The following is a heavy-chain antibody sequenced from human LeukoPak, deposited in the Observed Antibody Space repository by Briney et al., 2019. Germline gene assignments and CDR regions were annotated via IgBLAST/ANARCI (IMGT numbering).Heavy chain of an antibody. CDR2: IRSKAYGGTT. D-gene: IGHD6-13*01. V-gene: IGHV3-49*04. Sequence: SGGSLRLSCTASGFTFGDYAMSWARQAPGKGLEWVGFIRSKAYGGTTEYAASVKGRFTISRDDSKSIAYLQMNSLKTEDTAVYYCTRVRIAAAGLGDYWGQGTLVTVSS. CDR3: TRVRIAAAGLGDY. J-gene: IGHJ4*02. CDR1: GFTFGDYA.